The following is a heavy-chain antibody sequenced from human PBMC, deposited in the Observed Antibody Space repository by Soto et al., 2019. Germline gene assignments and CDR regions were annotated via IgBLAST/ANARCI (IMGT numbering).Heavy chain of an antibody. J-gene: IGHJ4*02. D-gene: IGHD3-10*01. CDR3: ARAGQVHTPAFVY. V-gene: IGHV1-69*19. CDR1: GGTFNTYA. Sequence: QVQLVQSGAEMKKPGSSVKVSCQSSGGTFNTYAMNWVRQAPGKGHEWMGDISPMFGAANYAPKFQGRVTITADESTGTSYMQLSSLTSEDTALYFCARAGQVHTPAFVYWGQGTLVTVSS. CDR2: ISPMFGAA.